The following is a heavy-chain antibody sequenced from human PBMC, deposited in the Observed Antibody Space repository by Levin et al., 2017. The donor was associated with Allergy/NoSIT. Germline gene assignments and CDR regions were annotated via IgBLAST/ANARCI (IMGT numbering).Heavy chain of an antibody. D-gene: IGHD5-18*01. CDR1: GGSISSGGYS. CDR3: ARVAGYSYGYYFDY. J-gene: IGHJ4*02. CDR2: IYLSGST. Sequence: PSETLSLTCAASGGSISSGGYSWSWIRQPPGKGLEWIGNIYLSGSTYYNPSLKSRVTISVDRSKNQFSLNLSSVTAADTAVYYCARVAGYSYGYYFDYWGQGTLVTVSS. V-gene: IGHV4-30-2*01.